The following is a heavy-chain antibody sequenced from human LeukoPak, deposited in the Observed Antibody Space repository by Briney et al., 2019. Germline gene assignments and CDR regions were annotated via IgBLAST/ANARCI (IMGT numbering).Heavy chain of an antibody. D-gene: IGHD5-12*01. CDR3: ARDHEDIVATIWGEGLNI. J-gene: IGHJ3*02. CDR1: GGSISSSNW. V-gene: IGHV4-4*02. CDR2: IYHSGST. Sequence: SETLSLTCAVSGGSISSSNWWSWVRQPPGKGLEWIGEIYHSGSTNYNPSLKSRVTISVDKSKNQFSLNLSSVTAADTAVYYCARDHEDIVATIWGEGLNIWGQGTVVTVSS.